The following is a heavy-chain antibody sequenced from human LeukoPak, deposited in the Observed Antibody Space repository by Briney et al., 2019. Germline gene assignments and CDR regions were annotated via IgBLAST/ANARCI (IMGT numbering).Heavy chain of an antibody. Sequence: PGGSLRLSCAASGFTVSSNYMSWVRQAPGKGLEWVSVIYSGGSTYYADSVEGRFTISRDNSKNTLYLQMNSLRAEDTAVYYCARGGQWELPEAFDIWGQGTMVTVSS. CDR2: IYSGGST. CDR1: GFTVSSNY. V-gene: IGHV3-66*02. J-gene: IGHJ3*02. D-gene: IGHD1-26*01. CDR3: ARGGQWELPEAFDI.